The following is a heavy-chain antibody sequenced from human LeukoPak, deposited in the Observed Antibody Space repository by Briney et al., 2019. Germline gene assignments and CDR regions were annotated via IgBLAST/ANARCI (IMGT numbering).Heavy chain of an antibody. CDR1: GASISTYY. Sequence: PSETLSLTCTVSGASISTYYWSWLRQPAGKGLEWIGRMYNNGSTKYTPSLKSRVTISVDTSKNHFSLKLSSVTAADTAVYYCARDTSYYGSGSYYIAFDPWGQGTLVTVSS. CDR3: ARDTSYYGSGSYYIAFDP. D-gene: IGHD3-10*01. CDR2: MYNNGST. V-gene: IGHV4-4*07. J-gene: IGHJ5*02.